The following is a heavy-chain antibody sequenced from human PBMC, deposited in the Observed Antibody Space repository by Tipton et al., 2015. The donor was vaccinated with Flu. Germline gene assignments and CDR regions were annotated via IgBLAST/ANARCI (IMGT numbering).Heavy chain of an antibody. CDR2: IYPGDPDT. Sequence: QLVQSGAEVKKPGESLKISCKGSGYSFTPYGIGWVRQMPGKGLEWMGVIYPGDPDTRYSPTFQGQVTISADKSISTAYLQWSSLKASATAMYYCARQEGSTSATNWGFDPWGQGTLVTVSS. CDR1: GYSFTPYG. J-gene: IGHJ5*02. CDR3: ARQEGSTSATNWGFDP. D-gene: IGHD7-27*01. V-gene: IGHV5-51*01.